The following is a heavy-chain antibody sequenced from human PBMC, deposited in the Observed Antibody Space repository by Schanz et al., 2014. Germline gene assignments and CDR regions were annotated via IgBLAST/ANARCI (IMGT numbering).Heavy chain of an antibody. CDR1: GASISSTTYY. V-gene: IGHV4-39*01. D-gene: IGHD3-3*01. Sequence: QLQLQESGPGLVKPSETLSLTCSVSGASISSTTYYWGWVRQPPGKGLEWIGNIYYSGNTYYNPSLEGRAPVSIDTPRNQFSRPWTSVTAADTAVYYCARHHDFWSGPDGRYLDLWGQGTLVTVSS. CDR3: ARHHDFWSGPDGRYLDL. J-gene: IGHJ4*02. CDR2: IYYSGNT.